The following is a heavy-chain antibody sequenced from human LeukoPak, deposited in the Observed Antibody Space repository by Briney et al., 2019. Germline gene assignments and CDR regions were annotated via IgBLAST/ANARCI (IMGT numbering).Heavy chain of an antibody. CDR3: AKDLPSADAFDI. Sequence: GGSLRLSCAASGFTFSSYGMHWVRQAPGEGLEWVAVISYDGSNKYYADSVKGRFTISRDNSKNTLYLQMNSLRAGDTAVYYCAKDLPSADAFDIWGQGTMVTVSS. J-gene: IGHJ3*02. CDR1: GFTFSSYG. CDR2: ISYDGSNK. V-gene: IGHV3-30*18.